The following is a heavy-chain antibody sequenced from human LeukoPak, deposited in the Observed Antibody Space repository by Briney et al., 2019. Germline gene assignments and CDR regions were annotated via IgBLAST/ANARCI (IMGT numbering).Heavy chain of an antibody. J-gene: IGHJ3*02. CDR1: RFTFSSFS. V-gene: IGHV3-48*01. D-gene: IGHD6-19*01. Sequence: QAGGSLRFSCAGSRFTFSSFSRNGVRQAPGRGLEGVSYINSGSSTIYYADSVKGRFTISRDNAKNSLYLQMNSLRGEDTAVYYCARDGVVVAGTRRAFDIWGQGTMVTVSS. CDR3: ARDGVVVAGTRRAFDI. CDR2: INSGSSTI.